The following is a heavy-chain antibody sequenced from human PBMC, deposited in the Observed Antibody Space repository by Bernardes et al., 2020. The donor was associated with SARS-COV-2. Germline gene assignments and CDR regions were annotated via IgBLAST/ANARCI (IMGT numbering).Heavy chain of an antibody. CDR2: IKQDGTER. CDR1: GFTFSYYW. V-gene: IGHV3-7*01. D-gene: IGHD3-22*01. J-gene: IGHJ5*02. CDR3: TRDFNSGYYYSGNWFDT. Sequence: GGSLRLSCAASGFTFSYYWMSWVRQAPGKGLEWVANIKQDGTERYYVGSVKGRFTISRDNGKDSLFLQMNSLRVDDTAIYYCTRDFNSGYYYSGNWFDTWGQGTLVTVSA.